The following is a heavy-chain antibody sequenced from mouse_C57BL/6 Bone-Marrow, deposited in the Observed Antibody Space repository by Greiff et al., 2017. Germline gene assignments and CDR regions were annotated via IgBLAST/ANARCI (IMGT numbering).Heavy chain of an antibody. D-gene: IGHD1-1*01. CDR3: ARSHYYGSSHFDY. CDR2: INPSSGYT. Sequence: VQLQQSGAELARPGASVKMSCKASGYTFTSYTMHWVKQRPGQGLEWIGYINPSSGYTKYNQKFKDKATLTADKSSSTAYMQLSSLTSEDSAVYYCARSHYYGSSHFDYWGQGTTRTVSS. J-gene: IGHJ2*01. V-gene: IGHV1-4*01. CDR1: GYTFTSYT.